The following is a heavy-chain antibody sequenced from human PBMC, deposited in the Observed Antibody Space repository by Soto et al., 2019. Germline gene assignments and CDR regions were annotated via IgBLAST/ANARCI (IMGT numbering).Heavy chain of an antibody. CDR2: ISGRSGVP. CDR3: AKVGPFTGGFDP. V-gene: IGHV3-23*01. CDR1: GLTLRSYA. D-gene: IGHD3-16*01. Sequence: EGQLLQSGGDLVQPGGSLRLSCAGSGLTLRSYAMTWIRQTPEKGLEWVSTISGRSGVPSYADSVNGRFTVSRDNSKNTVDLQMTSLRPDDTAIYYCAKVGPFTGGFDPWGQGTLVTVAS. J-gene: IGHJ5*02.